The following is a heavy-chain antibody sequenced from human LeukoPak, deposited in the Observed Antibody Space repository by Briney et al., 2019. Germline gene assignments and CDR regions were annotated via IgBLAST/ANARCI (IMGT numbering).Heavy chain of an antibody. D-gene: IGHD1-7*01. Sequence: GRSLRLSCAPSGSTFSSYGIHWVRQAPGKGLEWVAFIRYDGSNEFYADSVKGRFTISRDNSKSTLFLQMNSLRTEDTAVYYCAKDQAHNWNYVRAIDYWGQGTPVTVSS. CDR1: GSTFSSYG. V-gene: IGHV3-30*02. CDR3: AKDQAHNWNYVRAIDY. CDR2: IRYDGSNE. J-gene: IGHJ4*02.